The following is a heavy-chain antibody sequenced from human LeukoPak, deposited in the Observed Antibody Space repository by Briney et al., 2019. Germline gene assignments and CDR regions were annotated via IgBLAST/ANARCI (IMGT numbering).Heavy chain of an antibody. J-gene: IGHJ4*02. V-gene: IGHV4-59*08. CDR3: ARLNYYDSSGYYYYFDY. CDR1: GGSICSYY. CDR2: IYYSGST. D-gene: IGHD3-22*01. Sequence: SETLSLTCTVSGGSICSYYWSWIRQPPGKGLEWIGYIYYSGSTNYNPSLKSRVTISVDTSKNQFSLKLSSVTAADTAVYYCARLNYYDSSGYYYYFDYWGQGTLVTVSS.